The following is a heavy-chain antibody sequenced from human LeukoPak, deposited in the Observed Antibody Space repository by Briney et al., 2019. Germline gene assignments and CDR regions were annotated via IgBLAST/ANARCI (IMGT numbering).Heavy chain of an antibody. J-gene: IGHJ5*02. Sequence: GGSLRLSCAVSGFNLVDYAMHWVRQVPGRGLEWVTGINWDNRGVVYAESVRGRFTVSRDNARNTLYLQMDSLRPEDTALYYCARDQQGGQQPWGQGTLVTVSS. CDR3: ARDQQGGQQP. CDR2: INWDNRGV. CDR1: GFNLVDYA. D-gene: IGHD2-15*01. V-gene: IGHV3-9*01.